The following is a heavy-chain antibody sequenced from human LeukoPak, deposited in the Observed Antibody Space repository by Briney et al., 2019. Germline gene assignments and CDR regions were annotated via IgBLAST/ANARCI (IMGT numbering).Heavy chain of an antibody. CDR2: ISAYNGNT. J-gene: IGHJ6*03. CDR3: ARTRIVVVPAAINYYYYMDV. CDR1: GYTFTSYG. Sequence: ASVKVSCKASGYTFTSYGISWVRQAPGQGLEWMGWISAYNGNTNYAQKLQGRVTMTTDTSTSTAYMELRSLRSDGTAVYYCARTRIVVVPAAINYYYYMDVWGKGTTVNVSS. D-gene: IGHD2-2*01. V-gene: IGHV1-18*01.